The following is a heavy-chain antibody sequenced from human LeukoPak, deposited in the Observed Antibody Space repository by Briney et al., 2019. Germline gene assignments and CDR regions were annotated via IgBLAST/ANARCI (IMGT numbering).Heavy chain of an antibody. D-gene: IGHD3-16*01. J-gene: IGHJ6*03. V-gene: IGHV3-48*02. CDR2: ITFRSDETV. CDR3: AKGLRTGVGPYMGYHYYMDV. CDR1: GFTFSSAS. Sequence: GGSLRLSCAASGFTFSSASMNWVRQAPGKGLEWLAYITFRSDETVYYADSVEGRFTISRDNSYNTVSLQMNSLRDEDTGVYYCAKGLRTGVGPYMGYHYYMDVWGKGATVTVSS.